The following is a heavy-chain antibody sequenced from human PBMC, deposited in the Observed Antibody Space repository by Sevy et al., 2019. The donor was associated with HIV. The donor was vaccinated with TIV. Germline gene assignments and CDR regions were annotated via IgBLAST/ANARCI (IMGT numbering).Heavy chain of an antibody. D-gene: IGHD3-16*01. V-gene: IGHV3-48*02. CDR3: ARDALDYFWGNTYNWFDP. Sequence: GGSLRLSCAASGFTFSSYSMNWVRQAPGKGLEWISYISSSSSTIYYADSVKGRFTISRDNAKNSLYLQMNSLRDEDTAVYYCARDALDYFWGNTYNWFDPWGQGTLVTVSS. J-gene: IGHJ5*02. CDR2: ISSSSSTI. CDR1: GFTFSSYS.